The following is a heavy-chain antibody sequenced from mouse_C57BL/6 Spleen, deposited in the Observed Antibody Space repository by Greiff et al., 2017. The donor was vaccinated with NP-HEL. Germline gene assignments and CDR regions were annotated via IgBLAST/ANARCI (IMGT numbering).Heavy chain of an antibody. CDR3: ARRDSNSGY. Sequence: VQLQQPGAELVKPGASVKLSCKASGYTFTSYWMHWVKQRPGQGLEWIGMIHPNSGSTNYNEKFKSKATLTVDKSSSTAYMQLSSLTSEDSAVYYCARRDSNSGYWGQGTTLTVSS. V-gene: IGHV1-64*01. CDR1: GYTFTSYW. J-gene: IGHJ2*01. D-gene: IGHD2-5*01. CDR2: IHPNSGST.